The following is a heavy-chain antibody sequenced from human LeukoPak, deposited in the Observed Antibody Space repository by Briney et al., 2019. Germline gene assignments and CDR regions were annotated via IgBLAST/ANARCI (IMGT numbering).Heavy chain of an antibody. CDR2: IYHSGST. V-gene: IGHV4-38-2*01. Sequence: PSETLSLTCAVSGYSISSGYYWGWIRQPPGKGLEWIGSIYHSGSTYYNPSLKSRVTISVDTSKNQFSLKLSSVTAADTAVYYCARDDFWSGLLTTSYYYMDVWGKGTTVTVSS. J-gene: IGHJ6*03. CDR1: GYSISSGYY. CDR3: ARDDFWSGLLTTSYYYMDV. D-gene: IGHD3-3*01.